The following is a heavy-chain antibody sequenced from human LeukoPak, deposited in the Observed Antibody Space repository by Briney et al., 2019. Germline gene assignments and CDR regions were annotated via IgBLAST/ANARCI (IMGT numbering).Heavy chain of an antibody. CDR2: IYTSGTS. CDR1: GGSISSGSYY. V-gene: IGHV4-61*09. J-gene: IGHJ4*02. D-gene: IGHD1-26*01. Sequence: SETLSLTCTVSGGSISSGSYYWSWIRQPAGKELEWIGHIYTSGTSNYNPSLRSRVTISLDTSKNQFSLKLSSVTAADTAVYYCARVVLSRVAQWGQGTLVTVSS. CDR3: ARVVLSRVAQ.